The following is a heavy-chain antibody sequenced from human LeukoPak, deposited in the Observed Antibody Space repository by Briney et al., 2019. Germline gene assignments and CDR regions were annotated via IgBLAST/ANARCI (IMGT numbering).Heavy chain of an antibody. CDR2: ISPSGGGT. CDR1: GFTFNNYA. J-gene: IGHJ4*02. CDR3: AKGYNGDYLKPDY. D-gene: IGHD2-21*01. Sequence: GGSLRLSCAASGFTFNNYAMNWVRQAPGKGLEWVSAISPSGGGTYYATSVKGRLTISRDNPKNTLYLEMNSLGADDTAVYYCAKGYNGDYLKPDYWGQGTLVTVSS. V-gene: IGHV3-23*01.